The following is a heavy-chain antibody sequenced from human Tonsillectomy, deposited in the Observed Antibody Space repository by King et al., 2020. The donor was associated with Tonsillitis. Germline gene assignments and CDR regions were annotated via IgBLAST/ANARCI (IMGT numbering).Heavy chain of an antibody. Sequence: VQLVESGGGVVQPGRSLRLSCAASGFTFSSYGMHWVRQAPGKGLEWVAVISYDGSNKYYADSVKGRFTISRDNSKNTLYLQMNSLRADDTAVYYCAKDSRPDWGQGTLVTVSS. CDR2: ISYDGSNK. CDR1: GFTFSSYG. CDR3: AKDSRPD. J-gene: IGHJ4*02. V-gene: IGHV3-30*18. D-gene: IGHD2-2*01.